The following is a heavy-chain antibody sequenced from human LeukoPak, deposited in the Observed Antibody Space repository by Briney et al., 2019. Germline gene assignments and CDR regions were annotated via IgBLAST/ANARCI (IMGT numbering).Heavy chain of an antibody. V-gene: IGHV3-74*01. CDR2: IKTDGSVT. D-gene: IGHD2-2*01. CDR3: VRAEMVVGYCSSTNRLFDL. J-gene: IGHJ4*02. Sequence: GGSLRLSGVVSGFTFSNYWMHWVRQVPGQGLVWGSRIKTDGSVTSYADSVRGRFTISPDTARDTLLLQMIGLGVEDAAVCSCVRAEMVVGYCSSTNRLFDLWGQGTLVTVSS. CDR1: GFTFSNYW.